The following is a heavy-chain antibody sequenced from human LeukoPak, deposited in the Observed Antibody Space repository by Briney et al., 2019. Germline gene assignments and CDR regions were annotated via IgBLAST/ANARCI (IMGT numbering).Heavy chain of an antibody. J-gene: IGHJ4*02. V-gene: IGHV3-23*01. Sequence: PGGSLRLSCGASGFTFSTYGMSWVRRAPGKGLEWVSVISGSGGSTYYADSVKGRFTISRDNSKNTVYLQMNSLRVEDTAEYYCAKLNYDSSGSYSNYLDYWGQGALVTVSS. CDR1: GFTFSTYG. D-gene: IGHD3-22*01. CDR2: ISGSGGST. CDR3: AKLNYDSSGSYSNYLDY.